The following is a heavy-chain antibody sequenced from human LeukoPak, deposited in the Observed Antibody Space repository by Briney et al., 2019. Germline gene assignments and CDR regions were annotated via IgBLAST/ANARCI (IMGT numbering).Heavy chain of an antibody. D-gene: IGHD3-10*01. CDR3: ARTSLGGAWFDP. V-gene: IGHV4-61*02. J-gene: IGHJ5*02. Sequence: SETLSLTCTVSGGSISSGSYYWSWIRQPAGKGLEWIGRIYTSGSTNYNPSLKSRATISVDTSKNQFSLKLSSVTAADTAVYYCARTSLGGAWFDPWGQGTLVTVSS. CDR1: GGSISSGSYY. CDR2: IYTSGST.